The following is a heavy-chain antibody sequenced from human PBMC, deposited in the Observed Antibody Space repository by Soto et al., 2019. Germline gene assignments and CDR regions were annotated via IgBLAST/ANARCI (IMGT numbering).Heavy chain of an antibody. V-gene: IGHV4-30-4*01. J-gene: IGHJ4*02. CDR2: IYYSGST. D-gene: IGHD6-13*01. Sequence: SETLSLTCTVSGGSISSGDYYWSWIRQPPGKGLEWIGYIYYSGSTYYNPSLKSRVTISVDTSKNQFSLKLSSVTAADTAVYYCARAETSSWRIDYWGQGTLVTVSS. CDR3: ARAETSSWRIDY. CDR1: GGSISSGDYY.